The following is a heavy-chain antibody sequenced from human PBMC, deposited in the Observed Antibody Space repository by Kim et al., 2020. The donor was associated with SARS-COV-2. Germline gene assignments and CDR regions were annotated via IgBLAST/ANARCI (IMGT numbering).Heavy chain of an antibody. CDR2: IHTDGST. V-gene: IGHV4-61*09. CDR3: ARNPGF. CDR1: RGSISSGSYF. Sequence: SETLSLTCTVSRGSISSGSYFWSWIRQPAGKGLEWIGHIHTDGSTTYSPSPRSRVTISVDTSKNQFSLKLSSVTAADMAIYYCARNPGFWGQGTLVTVSS. J-gene: IGHJ4*02.